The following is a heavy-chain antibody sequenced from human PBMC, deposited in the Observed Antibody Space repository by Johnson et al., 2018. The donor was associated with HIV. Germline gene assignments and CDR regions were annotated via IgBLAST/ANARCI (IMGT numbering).Heavy chain of an antibody. CDR2: IKQDGSEK. CDR1: GFTFSSYW. V-gene: IGHV3-7*01. J-gene: IGHJ3*02. CDR3: ARERASSAFDI. Sequence: MQLVESGGGLVQPGGSLRLSCAASGFTFSSYWMSWVRQAPGKGLEWVANIKQDGSEKYYVDYVKGRLTISRDNAKNSLYLQMNSLRAEDTAVYYCARERASSAFDIWGQGTMVTVSS.